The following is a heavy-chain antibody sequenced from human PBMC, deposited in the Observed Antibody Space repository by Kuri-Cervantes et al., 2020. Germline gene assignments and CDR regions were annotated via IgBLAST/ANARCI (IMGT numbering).Heavy chain of an antibody. CDR3: ARALTTVKKLAFEY. V-gene: IGHV1-69*06. J-gene: IGHJ4*02. CDR1: GGTFSSYT. Sequence: SVKVSFKASGGTFSSYTISWVRQALGQGLEWVGGIIPIFDAPHYAQKFQGRVTITADNSTSTAYMELSSLRSEDTAVYYCARALTTVKKLAFEYWGQGTLVTVSS. CDR2: IIPIFDAP. D-gene: IGHD4-17*01.